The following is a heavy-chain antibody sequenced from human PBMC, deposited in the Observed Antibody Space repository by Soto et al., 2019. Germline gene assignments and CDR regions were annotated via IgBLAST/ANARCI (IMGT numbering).Heavy chain of an antibody. CDR1: GYAFKNYA. V-gene: IGHV1-18*04. CDR2: ITVYNGNT. Sequence: QVQLVQSGGEVREPEASVKVSCEASGYAFKNYAITWVRQAPGPGLEWMGWITVYNGNTNYAEGLQGRVTMTTDTSTNTAYMELWRLRSDDTAVYFCARGLSYGSSWFFDLWGRGTLVTVSS. J-gene: IGHJ2*01. D-gene: IGHD3-16*01. CDR3: ARGLSYGSSWFFDL.